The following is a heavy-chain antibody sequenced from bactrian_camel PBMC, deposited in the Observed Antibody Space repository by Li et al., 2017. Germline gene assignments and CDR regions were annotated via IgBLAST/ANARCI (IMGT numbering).Heavy chain of an antibody. Sequence: VQLVESGGGLVQPGGSLRLSRAASGFIFSSYWMYWVRQAPGKGLEWVCTIYNDGSTYYAASVKGRFTISRDNAKNTMYLQMNSLKSEATALYYCTPEPVFPPGQYGGSWADLEVAVAFAFWGQGTQVTVS. V-gene: IGHV3S6*01. CDR1: GFIFSSYW. CDR3: TPEPVFPPGQYGGSWADLEVAVAFAF. J-gene: IGHJ4*01. D-gene: IGHD6*01. CDR2: IYNDGST.